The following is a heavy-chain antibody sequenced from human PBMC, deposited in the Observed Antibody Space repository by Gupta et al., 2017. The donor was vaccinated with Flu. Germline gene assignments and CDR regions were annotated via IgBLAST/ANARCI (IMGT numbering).Heavy chain of an antibody. Sequence: EVQLVQSGAEVKKPGESLKISCTGSGYTFSNYWIGWVRQMPGKGLEWLGIIFPGDSDTRYSPSFVGQGTISADKSMSTAYLQWSSLKASDTAMYYCARIGVARLHKDAFDIWGQGTRVTVSS. J-gene: IGHJ3*02. V-gene: IGHV5-51*03. D-gene: IGHD6-6*01. CDR3: ARIGVARLHKDAFDI. CDR2: IFPGDSDT. CDR1: GYTFSNYW.